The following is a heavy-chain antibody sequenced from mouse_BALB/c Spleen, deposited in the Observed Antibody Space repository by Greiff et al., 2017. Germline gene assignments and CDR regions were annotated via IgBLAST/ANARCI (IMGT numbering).Heavy chain of an antibody. V-gene: IGHV2-9*02. J-gene: IGHJ4*01. CDR3: ARDRARLGYAMDY. CDR1: GFSLTSYG. D-gene: IGHD3-1*01. CDR2: IWAGGST. Sequence: VKLMESGPGLVAPSQSLSITCTVSGFSLTSYGVHWVRQPPGKGLEWLGVIWAGGSTNYNSALMSRLSISKDNSKSQVFLKMNSLQTDDTAMYYCARDRARLGYAMDYWGQGTSVTVSS.